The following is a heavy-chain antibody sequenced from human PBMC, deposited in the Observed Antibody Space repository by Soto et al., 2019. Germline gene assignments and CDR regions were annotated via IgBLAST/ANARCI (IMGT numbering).Heavy chain of an antibody. CDR3: ARLQVADPHH. CDR1: GDSISGSPYF. CDR2: VFYDGYT. V-gene: IGHV4-39*01. J-gene: IGHJ5*02. D-gene: IGHD6-13*01. Sequence: QLQLQESGPGLVMPSETLSLTCTVSGDSISGSPYFWGWIRQPPGKRLEWSGSVFYDGYTLYTPSLRRRVTISVDTSNIPFSLNLTSVADADPATYSCARLQVADPHHWGQGTLVTVSS.